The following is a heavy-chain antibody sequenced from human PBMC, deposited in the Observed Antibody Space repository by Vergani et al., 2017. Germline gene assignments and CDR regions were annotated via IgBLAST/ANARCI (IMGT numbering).Heavy chain of an antibody. D-gene: IGHD3-10*01. V-gene: IGHV3-43D*03. CDR2: ISWDGGNT. CDR3: AKDSHYCSGSPPGIPTYFDY. CDR1: GFTFDDYA. J-gene: IGHJ4*02. Sequence: EVQLVESGGVVVQPGGSLRLSCAASGFTFDDYAMHWVRQTPGKGLECVSLISWDGGNTYYADSVKGRFTISRDNSKNSLYLQMNSLRTEDTALYYCAKDSHYCSGSPPGIPTYFDYWGQGTLVTVSS.